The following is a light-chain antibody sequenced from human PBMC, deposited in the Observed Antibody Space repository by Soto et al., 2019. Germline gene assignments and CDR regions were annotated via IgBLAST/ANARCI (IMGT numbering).Light chain of an antibody. CDR2: DAP. CDR3: QQYNSYAIT. Sequence: DIQMTQSPSTLSASVGDSVTITCRASQSISSWLAWYQQKPGKAPNLLIYDAPSLQSGVPSRFSGSGSGTEFTLTIFSLQTDDFATYYCQQYNSYAITFGQGTRLEIK. J-gene: IGKJ5*01. V-gene: IGKV1-5*01. CDR1: QSISSW.